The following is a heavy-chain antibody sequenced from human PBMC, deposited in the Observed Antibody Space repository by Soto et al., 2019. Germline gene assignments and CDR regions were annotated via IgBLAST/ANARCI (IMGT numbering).Heavy chain of an antibody. Sequence: SETLSLTCTVSGGSISSGAYCWSWIRQHPGKGLEWIGYIYGSGSTYYNPSLKSRVTMSLDTPKNQFSLKLRSVTAADTAVYYCATTYSSSSRYYYYGVDVWGQGTTVTV. V-gene: IGHV4-31*02. D-gene: IGHD6-6*01. CDR1: GGSISSGAYC. CDR3: ATTYSSSSRYYYYGVDV. CDR2: IYGSGST. J-gene: IGHJ6*02.